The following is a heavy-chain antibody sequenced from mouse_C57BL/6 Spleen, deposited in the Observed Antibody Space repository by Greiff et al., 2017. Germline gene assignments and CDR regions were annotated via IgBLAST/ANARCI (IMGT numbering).Heavy chain of an antibody. CDR1: GYTFTSYW. CDR3: ARAYYNGSSYEYFDV. Sequence: QVQLQQPGAELVKPGASVKLSCKASGYTFTSYWMHWVKQRPGQGLEWIGMIHPNSGRTNYNETFKSKDTLTVDQSYSTAYMKLSSLTSEDAAVYYYARAYYNGSSYEYFDVWGTGTTVTVSS. CDR2: IHPNSGRT. V-gene: IGHV1-64*01. J-gene: IGHJ1*03. D-gene: IGHD1-1*01.